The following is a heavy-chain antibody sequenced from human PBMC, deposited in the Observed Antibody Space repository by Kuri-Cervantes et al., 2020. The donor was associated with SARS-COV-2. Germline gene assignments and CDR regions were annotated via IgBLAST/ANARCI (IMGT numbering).Heavy chain of an antibody. V-gene: IGHV3-23*01. J-gene: IGHJ4*02. CDR3: VKVILNSDSSTLGRFDF. D-gene: IGHD6-13*01. CDR2: ITGGGDKT. Sequence: GESLKISCGVSGFPFSDYAMTWVRQAPGGGLTWVASITGGGDKTHYADSVKGRFTISRDNSNNTLYLQKNSLRAEDTAIYYCVKVILNSDSSTLGRFDFWGLGTLVTVSS. CDR1: GFPFSDYA.